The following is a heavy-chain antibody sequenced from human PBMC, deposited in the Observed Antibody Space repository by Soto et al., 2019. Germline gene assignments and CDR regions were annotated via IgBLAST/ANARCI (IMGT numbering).Heavy chain of an antibody. CDR1: GFSFSDYY. D-gene: IGHD1-26*01. V-gene: IGHV3-11*01. Sequence: SLRLSCAASGFSFSDYYMSWIRQAPGKGLEWVSLISTSGSSTDYADSVKGRFTISRDNAKNSLSLQMNSLRAEDTAVYYWANLARNNYHYLDVWGNGTTVTVSS. J-gene: IGHJ6*03. CDR3: ANLARNNYHYLDV. CDR2: ISTSGSST.